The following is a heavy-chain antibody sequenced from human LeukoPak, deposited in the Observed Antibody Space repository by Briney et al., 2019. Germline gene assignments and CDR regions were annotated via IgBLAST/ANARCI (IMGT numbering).Heavy chain of an antibody. V-gene: IGHV5-51*01. CDR3: ARLDSGSYDYYGMDV. Sequence: GESLQISCKGSGYSFTSYWIGWVRQMPGKGLEWMGIIYPGDSDTRYSPSFQGQVTISADKSISTAYLQWSSLKASDTAMYYCARLDSGSYDYYGMDVWGQGTTVTVSS. D-gene: IGHD1-26*01. CDR2: IYPGDSDT. CDR1: GYSFTSYW. J-gene: IGHJ6*02.